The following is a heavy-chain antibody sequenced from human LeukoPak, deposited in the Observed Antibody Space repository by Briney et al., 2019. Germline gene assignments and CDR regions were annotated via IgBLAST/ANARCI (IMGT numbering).Heavy chain of an antibody. CDR2: IYAGGTT. V-gene: IGHV3-53*01. J-gene: IGHJ5*01. CDR1: GFTVTSNY. CDR3: ARVARRGYYHLGDS. Sequence: GGSLRLSCAASGFTVTSNYMTWVRQAPGKGLEWVSVIYAGGTTYYSDSVKGGFTVSRDSSKNTLYLQVNSLRASDTAVYYCARVARRGYYHLGDSWGQGTLVSVS. D-gene: IGHD1-26*01.